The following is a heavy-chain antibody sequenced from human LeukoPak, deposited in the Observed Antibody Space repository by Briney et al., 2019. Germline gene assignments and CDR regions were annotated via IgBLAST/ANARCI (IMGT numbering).Heavy chain of an antibody. CDR1: GFTFTNNF. CDR3: VREGFYFFDF. V-gene: IGHV3-7*01. J-gene: IGHJ4*01. CDR2: IKQDGSET. Sequence: GGSLRLSCAASGFTFTNNFMSWVRQVPGKGLEWVANIKQDGSETTYADSVRGRYTIFRDNAKDSVYLQMNSLRAEDSATYYCVREGFYFFDFWGQGTLVTVSS.